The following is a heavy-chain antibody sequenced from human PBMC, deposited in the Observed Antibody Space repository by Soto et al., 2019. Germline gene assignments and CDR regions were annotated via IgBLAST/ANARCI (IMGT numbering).Heavy chain of an antibody. CDR3: ARPPGYISDWYYFDL. Sequence: QVQLVQSGAEVTKPGASVKVSCKASGYTFTAYYMYWVRQAPGQGLEWMGWVNPNSGDTKYAQKFQGRVTMTRDTSSNTAYMELSSLMSEDTAVYYCARPPGYISDWYYFDLWGQGTLVTVSS. J-gene: IGHJ4*02. V-gene: IGHV1-2*02. D-gene: IGHD6-19*01. CDR1: GYTFTAYY. CDR2: VNPNSGDT.